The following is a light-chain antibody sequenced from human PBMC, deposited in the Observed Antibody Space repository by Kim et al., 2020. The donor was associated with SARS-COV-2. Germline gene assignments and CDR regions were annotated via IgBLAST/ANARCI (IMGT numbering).Light chain of an antibody. J-gene: IGKJ5*01. Sequence: DIQMTQSSSSLSASIGDRVTITCRASQGISNYLAWYQQKPGKVPELLIYAASTLQSGVPSRFSGSGSGTVFTLTISSLQAEDVATYYCQKYYSAPNTFGQGTRLEIK. CDR1: QGISNY. V-gene: IGKV1-27*01. CDR2: AAS. CDR3: QKYYSAPNT.